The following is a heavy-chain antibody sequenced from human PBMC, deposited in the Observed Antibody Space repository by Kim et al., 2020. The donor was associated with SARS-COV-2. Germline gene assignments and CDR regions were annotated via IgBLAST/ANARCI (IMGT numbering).Heavy chain of an antibody. CDR3: ARDTSQQLVFDY. Sequence: NYTPSLKSRVTISVDTSKNQFSLKLSSVTAADTAVYYCARDTSQQLVFDYWGQGTLVTVSS. V-gene: IGHV4-59*01. J-gene: IGHJ4*02. D-gene: IGHD6-13*01.